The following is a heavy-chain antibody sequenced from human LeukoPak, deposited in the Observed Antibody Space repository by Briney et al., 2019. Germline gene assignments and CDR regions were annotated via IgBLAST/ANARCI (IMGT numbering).Heavy chain of an antibody. Sequence: GGSLRLSCAASGFTFSSYGMHWGRQAPGKGLEGVAFIRYDGSNKYYADSVKGRFTISRDNSKNRLYLQMNSLLAEDPAVHYCAKGVGYCDSSGYPDYWGQGTLVTVSS. CDR3: AKGVGYCDSSGYPDY. V-gene: IGHV3-30*02. J-gene: IGHJ4*02. CDR1: GFTFSSYG. CDR2: IRYDGSNK. D-gene: IGHD3-22*01.